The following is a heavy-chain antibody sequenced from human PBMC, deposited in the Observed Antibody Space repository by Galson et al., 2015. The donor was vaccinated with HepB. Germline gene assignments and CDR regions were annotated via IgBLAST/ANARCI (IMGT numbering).Heavy chain of an antibody. J-gene: IGHJ3*02. CDR1: GYTFTSYY. V-gene: IGHV1-46*03. CDR2: INPSGGST. Sequence: SVKVSCKASGYTFTSYYMHWVRQAPGQGLEWMGIINPSGGSTSYAQKFQGRVTMTRDTSTSTVYMELSSLRSEDTAVYFCAREGRDGDYLPDAFDIWGQGTMVTVSS. CDR3: AREGRDGDYLPDAFDI. D-gene: IGHD4-17*01.